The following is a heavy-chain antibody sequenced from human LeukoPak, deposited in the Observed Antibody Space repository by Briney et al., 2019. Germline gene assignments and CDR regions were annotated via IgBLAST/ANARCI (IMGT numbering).Heavy chain of an antibody. CDR1: GFTVSSNY. D-gene: IGHD3-10*01. J-gene: IGHJ4*02. V-gene: IGHV3-66*01. Sequence: GGSLRLSCAASGFTVSSNYMSWVRQAPGKGLEWVSVFYSGGSTYYADSVKGRFTMSRDNSKNTLYLQMNSLRAEDTAVYYCARDRSGKYYFDYWGQGTLVTVSS. CDR3: ARDRSGKYYFDY. CDR2: FYSGGST.